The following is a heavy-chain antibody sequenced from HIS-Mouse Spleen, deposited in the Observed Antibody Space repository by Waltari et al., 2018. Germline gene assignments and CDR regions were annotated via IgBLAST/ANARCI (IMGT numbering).Heavy chain of an antibody. CDR3: ARGFTGTVVVPAAILY. V-gene: IGHV3-21*01. D-gene: IGHD2-2*01. CDR2: ISSSSSYI. CDR1: GFTFSSYS. J-gene: IGHJ4*02. Sequence: EVQLVESGGGLVKPGGSLRLSCAASGFTFSSYSMNWVRQAPGKGLEWVSSISSSSSYIYYADSVKGRFTISRDNAKNSLYLQMNSLRAEDTAVYYCARGFTGTVVVPAAILYWGQGTLVTVSS.